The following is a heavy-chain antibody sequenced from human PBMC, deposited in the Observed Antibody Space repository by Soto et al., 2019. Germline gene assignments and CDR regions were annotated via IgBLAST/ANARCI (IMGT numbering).Heavy chain of an antibody. Sequence: QVQLAESGGGVVQPGRSLRLTCAASGFTFSSYGMHWVRQAPGKGLEWVAVISYDESEKHYADSVKGRLTISRDNSKNTLYRQMNRLRTEDPAIYYCATAIYGDYAPFDFWGQGTLVTGSS. D-gene: IGHD4-17*01. J-gene: IGHJ4*02. CDR2: ISYDESEK. V-gene: IGHV3-30*03. CDR1: GFTFSSYG. CDR3: ATAIYGDYAPFDF.